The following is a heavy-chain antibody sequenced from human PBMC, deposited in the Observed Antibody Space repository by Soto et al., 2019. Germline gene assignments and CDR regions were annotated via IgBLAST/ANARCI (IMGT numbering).Heavy chain of an antibody. CDR2: ISRSGETI. Sequence: GGSLRLSCAASGFTFSGFTMNWVRQAPGRGLEWVSYISRSGETIYYADSVKDRFTISRDNAENSLYLHMNSLRAEDTAVYYCARLTPPGSSGGWPYFDSWGQGILVTVSS. J-gene: IGHJ4*02. CDR1: GFTFSGFT. CDR3: ARLTPPGSSGGWPYFDS. D-gene: IGHD6-19*01. V-gene: IGHV3-48*04.